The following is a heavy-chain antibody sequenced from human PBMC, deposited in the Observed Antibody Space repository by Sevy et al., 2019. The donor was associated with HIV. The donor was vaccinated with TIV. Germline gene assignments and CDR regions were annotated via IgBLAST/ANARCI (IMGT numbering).Heavy chain of an antibody. CDR1: GFTFNIYS. Sequence: GGSLRLSCAASGFTFNIYSMNWVRQAPGKGLEWVSSISSSSNIYYADSLKGRFTVSRDNAKNSLYLQMNSLRAEDTAVDYCARASQQLVLLREYYFDYWGQGTLVTVSS. J-gene: IGHJ4*02. CDR2: ISSSSNI. D-gene: IGHD6-13*01. V-gene: IGHV3-21*01. CDR3: ARASQQLVLLREYYFDY.